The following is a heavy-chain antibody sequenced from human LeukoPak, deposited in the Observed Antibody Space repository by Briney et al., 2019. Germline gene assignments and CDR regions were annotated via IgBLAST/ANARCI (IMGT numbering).Heavy chain of an antibody. J-gene: IGHJ5*02. CDR3: VKGGVYRSDNSFDP. CDR1: GFTVSSYA. D-gene: IGHD6-25*01. CDR2: ITSNGDST. V-gene: IGHV3-64D*09. Sequence: GGSLRLSCSASGFTVSSYAMHWVRQAPGKGLQYVSAITSNGDSTYYADSVKGRFTISRDNSKNTLYLQMSSLRAEDTAVYYCVKGGVYRSDNSFDPWGQGTLVTVSS.